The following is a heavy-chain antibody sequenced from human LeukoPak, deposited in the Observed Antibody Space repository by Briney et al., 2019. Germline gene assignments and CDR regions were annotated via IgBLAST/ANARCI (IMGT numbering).Heavy chain of an antibody. D-gene: IGHD6-13*01. V-gene: IGHV3-15*01. CDR2: IKSKTDGGTT. CDR1: GLTFSNAW. CDR3: TTTFSSSWYRSYFFDY. Sequence: GGSLRLSCAASGLTFSNAWMSWVRQAPGKGLEWVGRIKSKTDGGTTDYAAPVKGRFTISRDDSKNTLYLQMNSLKTEDTAVYYCTTTFSSSWYRSYFFDYWGQGTLVTVSS. J-gene: IGHJ4*02.